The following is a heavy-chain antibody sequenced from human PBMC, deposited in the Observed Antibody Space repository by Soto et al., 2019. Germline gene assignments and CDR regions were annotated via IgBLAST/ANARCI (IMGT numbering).Heavy chain of an antibody. CDR3: ACEMGGSIDSAYGIDV. J-gene: IGHJ6*02. D-gene: IGHD2-21*01. CDR1: GYSFTSYY. Sequence: QVQLVQSGAEVREPGASVKVSCEASGYSFTSYYIHWVRQAPGQGLEWMGIIYPSGGSTNYAQKFRGRVTITRDTSTNTVYMEMVSLRSAATARYYGACEMGGSIDSAYGIDVWGQGTTVTVS. CDR2: IYPSGGST. V-gene: IGHV1-46*01.